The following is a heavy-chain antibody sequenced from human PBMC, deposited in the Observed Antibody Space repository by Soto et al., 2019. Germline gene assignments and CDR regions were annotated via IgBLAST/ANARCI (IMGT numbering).Heavy chain of an antibody. Sequence: EVQLVESGGGLIKPGGSLRLSCAASGFTFSSYSMNWIRQAPGKGLEWVSAISSSSDYIYYADSLKGRFTISRDNAKNSLYLQMNSLRAEDTALYYCTRGRGDYSYYYGMDVWGQGTTVTVSS. CDR3: TRGRGDYSYYYGMDV. V-gene: IGHV3-21*01. J-gene: IGHJ6*02. CDR2: ISSSSDYI. CDR1: GFTFSSYS.